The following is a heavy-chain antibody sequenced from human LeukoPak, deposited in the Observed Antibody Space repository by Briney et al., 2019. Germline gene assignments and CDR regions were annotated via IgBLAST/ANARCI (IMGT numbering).Heavy chain of an antibody. D-gene: IGHD3-10*01. CDR3: ATEGTDGRGSFGWFDT. J-gene: IGHJ5*02. CDR2: IKEYGSVR. Sequence: PGGSLRLSCVASGFTFSDYWMTWVRQAPGKGLEWVANIKEYGSVRYYVDSLKGRFTISRDNAKNSLYLQLNSLRAEDTAVYYCATEGTDGRGSFGWFDTWGQGTLVTVSS. V-gene: IGHV3-7*01. CDR1: GFTFSDYW.